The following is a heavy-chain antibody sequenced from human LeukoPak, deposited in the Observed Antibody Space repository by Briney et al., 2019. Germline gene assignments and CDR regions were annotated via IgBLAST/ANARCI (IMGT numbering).Heavy chain of an antibody. CDR1: GFTFDDYA. Sequence: PGGSLRLSCAASGFTFDDYAMHWVRQAPGKGLEWVSGISGSGGSTYYADSVKGRFTISRDNSKNTLYLQMNSLRAEDTAVYYCAKFADRKGWWLTLWGQGTLVTVSS. CDR2: ISGSGGST. V-gene: IGHV3-23*01. D-gene: IGHD2-15*01. CDR3: AKFADRKGWWLTL. J-gene: IGHJ4*02.